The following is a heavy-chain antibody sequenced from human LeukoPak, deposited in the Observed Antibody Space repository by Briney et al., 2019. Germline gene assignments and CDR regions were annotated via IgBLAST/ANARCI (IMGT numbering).Heavy chain of an antibody. CDR2: ISGSGGST. D-gene: IGHD6-13*01. J-gene: IGHJ5*02. V-gene: IGHV3-23*01. Sequence: GGSLRLSCAASGFTFSSYAMSWVRQAPGKGLEWVSAISGSGGSTYYADSVKGRFTISRDNSKNTLYLEMNSLRAEDTAVYYCARAFRYSSSELPWFDPWGQGTLVTVSS. CDR1: GFTFSSYA. CDR3: ARAFRYSSSELPWFDP.